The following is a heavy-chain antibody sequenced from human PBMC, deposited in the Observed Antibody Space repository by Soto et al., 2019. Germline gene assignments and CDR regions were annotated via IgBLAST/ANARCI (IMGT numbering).Heavy chain of an antibody. CDR1: GFTFSDYY. V-gene: IGHV3-11*05. CDR3: ARGLSDIVVVPAAIGWFDP. Sequence: QVQLVESGGGLVKPGGSLRLSCAASGFTFSDYYMSWIRQAPGKGLEWVSYISSSSSYTNYADSVKGRFTISRDKAKNSLYLQMNSLRAEDTAVYYCARGLSDIVVVPAAIGWFDPWGQGTLVTVSS. D-gene: IGHD2-2*02. CDR2: ISSSSSYT. J-gene: IGHJ5*02.